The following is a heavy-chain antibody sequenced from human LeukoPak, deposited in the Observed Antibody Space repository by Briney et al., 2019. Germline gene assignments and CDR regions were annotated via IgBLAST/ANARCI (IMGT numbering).Heavy chain of an antibody. CDR1: GFTFSSYA. D-gene: IGHD3-10*01. CDR3: AKPDQVTMVRGALT. V-gene: IGHV3-23*01. J-gene: IGHJ5*02. Sequence: PGGSLRLSCAASGFTFSSYAMSWVRQAPGKGLEWVSAISGSGGSTYYADSVKGRFTISRDNSKNTLYLQMISLRAEDTAVYYCAKPDQVTMVRGALTWGQGTLVTVSS. CDR2: ISGSGGST.